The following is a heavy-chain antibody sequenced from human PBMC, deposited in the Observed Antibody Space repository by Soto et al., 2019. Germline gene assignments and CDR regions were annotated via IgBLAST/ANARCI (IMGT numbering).Heavy chain of an antibody. CDR3: AHAGDYDLLTFDH. CDR1: GFSLSTYDMG. D-gene: IGHD4-17*01. CDR2: IYWDDDK. Sequence: QITLKESGPTLVRPAQTLTLTCDFSGFSLSTYDMGVAWIRQPPGKALEWLALIYWDDDKRYSPSLKDRLAISKDTSSNQVVLTITNMDPGDTATYFCAHAGDYDLLTFDHWGPGTLVTVSP. V-gene: IGHV2-5*02. J-gene: IGHJ4*02.